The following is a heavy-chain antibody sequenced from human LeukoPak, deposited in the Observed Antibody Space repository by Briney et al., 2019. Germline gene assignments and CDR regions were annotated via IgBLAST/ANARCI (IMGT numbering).Heavy chain of an antibody. V-gene: IGHV4-59*01. CDR1: GGSISSYY. J-gene: IGHJ4*02. D-gene: IGHD5-12*01. CDR3: ARDRGGYGSDYFDY. Sequence: SETLSLTCTVSGGSISSYYWSWIRQPPGKGLEWIGYIYYSGSTNYNPSLKSRVTISVDTSKSQFSLKLSSVTAADTAVYYCARDRGGYGSDYFDYWGQGTLVTVSS. CDR2: IYYSGST.